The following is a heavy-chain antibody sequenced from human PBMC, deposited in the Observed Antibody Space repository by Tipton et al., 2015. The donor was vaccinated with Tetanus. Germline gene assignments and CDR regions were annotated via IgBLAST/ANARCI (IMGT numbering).Heavy chain of an antibody. Sequence: LRLSCTVSGGSISTYYWSWIRRPPGKGLEWIGYIYYRGSTNYYPSLKSRVTMSVDTSKNQFSLNLSSVTAADTAVYYCARGDGSTLHYWGQGTLVTVPS. J-gene: IGHJ4*02. CDR2: IYYRGST. CDR3: ARGDGSTLHY. CDR1: GGSISTYY. D-gene: IGHD5-24*01. V-gene: IGHV4-59*01.